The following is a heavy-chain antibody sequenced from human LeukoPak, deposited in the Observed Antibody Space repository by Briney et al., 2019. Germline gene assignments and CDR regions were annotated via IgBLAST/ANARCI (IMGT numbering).Heavy chain of an antibody. CDR2: IWYDGTNK. D-gene: IGHD5-18*01. CDR3: ARDQRGFSYSKYYFDY. J-gene: IGHJ4*02. Sequence: PRGSLRLSCAASGFSFSSYGMHWVRQAPGKGLEWVAVIWYDGTNKYYADSVKGRFTISRDNSKNTLYLQMNSLRAEDTAVYYCARDQRGFSYSKYYFDYWGQGTLVTVSS. CDR1: GFSFSSYG. V-gene: IGHV3-33*01.